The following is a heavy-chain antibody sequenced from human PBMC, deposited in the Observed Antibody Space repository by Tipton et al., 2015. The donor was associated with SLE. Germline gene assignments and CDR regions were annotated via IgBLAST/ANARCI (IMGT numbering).Heavy chain of an antibody. J-gene: IGHJ6*03. D-gene: IGHD6-19*01. CDR2: IYYSGST. V-gene: IGHV4-59*01. CDR1: GGSISSYY. CDR3: ARENRIAVAGYYYMDV. Sequence: TLSLTCTVSGGSISSYYWSWIRQPPGKGLEWIGYIYYSGSTNYNPSLKSRVTTSVDTSKNQFSLKLSSVTAADTAVYYCARENRIAVAGYYYMDVWGKGTTVTVSS.